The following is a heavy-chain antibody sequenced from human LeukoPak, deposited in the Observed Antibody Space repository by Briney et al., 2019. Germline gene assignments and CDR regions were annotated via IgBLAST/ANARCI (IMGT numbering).Heavy chain of an antibody. CDR2: INHSGST. Sequence: PSETLSLTCAVYGGSFSGYYWRWIRQPPGKGLEWIGEINHSGSTNYNPSLKSRVTISVDTSKNQFSLKLSSVTAADTAVYYCARGERYCSSTSCLNRYNWFDPWGRGTLVTVSS. V-gene: IGHV4-34*01. D-gene: IGHD2-2*01. CDR3: ARGERYCSSTSCLNRYNWFDP. CDR1: GGSFSGYY. J-gene: IGHJ5*02.